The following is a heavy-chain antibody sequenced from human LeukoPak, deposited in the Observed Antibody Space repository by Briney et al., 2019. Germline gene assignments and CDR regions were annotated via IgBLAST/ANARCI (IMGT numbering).Heavy chain of an antibody. CDR2: ISGSGGST. V-gene: IGHV3-23*01. D-gene: IGHD3-10*01. Sequence: GGSLRLSCAASGFTFSSYAMSWVRQAPGKGLEWVSAISGSGGSTYYADSVKGRFTISRDNSRSTLYLQMNSLRPEDTAIYYCAGEGYYGSGSPPSLYFDYWGQGTLVTVSS. CDR3: AGEGYYGSGSPPSLYFDY. J-gene: IGHJ4*02. CDR1: GFTFSSYA.